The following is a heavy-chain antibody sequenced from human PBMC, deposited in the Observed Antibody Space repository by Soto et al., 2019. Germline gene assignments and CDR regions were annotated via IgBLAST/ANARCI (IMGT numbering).Heavy chain of an antibody. CDR1: GGSISSSSYY. CDR3: PSHQSNSSTYVDP. D-gene: IGHD6-13*01. Sequence: SETLSLTCTVSGGSISSSSYYWGWIRQPPGKGLEWIGSIYYSGSTYYNPSLKSRVTISVDTSKNQFSLKLSSVTAADTAVYYCPSHQSNSSTYVDPWGQGTLVTV. J-gene: IGHJ5*02. CDR2: IYYSGST. V-gene: IGHV4-39*01.